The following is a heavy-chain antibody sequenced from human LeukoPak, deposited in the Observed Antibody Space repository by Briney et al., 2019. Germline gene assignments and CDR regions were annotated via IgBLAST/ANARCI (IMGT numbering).Heavy chain of an antibody. D-gene: IGHD4-23*01. Sequence: SGTLSLTCTVPGGSINSYYWSWIRQPPGKGLEWIGYIYYSGSTNCNPSLKSRVTISIDTSKNQFSLKLSSVTAADTAVYYCARLFGNSDFDYWGQGALVTVSS. CDR2: IYYSGST. V-gene: IGHV4-59*01. J-gene: IGHJ4*02. CDR3: ARLFGNSDFDY. CDR1: GGSINSYY.